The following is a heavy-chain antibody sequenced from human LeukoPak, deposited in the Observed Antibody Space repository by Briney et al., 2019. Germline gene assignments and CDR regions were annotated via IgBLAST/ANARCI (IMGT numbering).Heavy chain of an antibody. CDR3: ATKTTPLYYYYYGMDV. V-gene: IGHV3-66*01. D-gene: IGHD4-4*01. CDR2: IYSGGST. J-gene: IGHJ6*02. CDR1: GFTVSSNY. Sequence: GGSLRLSCAASGFTVSSNYMRWVRQAPGKGLEWVSVIYSGGSTYYADSVKGRFTISRDNSKNTLYLQMNSLRAEDTAVYYCATKTTPLYYYYYGMDVWGQGTTVTVSS.